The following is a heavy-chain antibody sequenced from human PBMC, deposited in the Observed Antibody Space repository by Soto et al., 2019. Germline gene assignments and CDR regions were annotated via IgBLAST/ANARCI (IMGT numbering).Heavy chain of an antibody. CDR2: VYYTGST. CDR1: GDSISTFY. J-gene: IGHJ4*02. CDR3: ARGRTVRNYADDSSDYFYFFDY. D-gene: IGHD3-22*01. V-gene: IGHV4-59*01. Sequence: PSETLSLTCTVSGDSISTFYWGWMRQSPGKEPEWIGYVYYTGSTNYNPSLKSRVTISVDRSKNQFSLQLTSANAADTAVYYCARGRTVRNYADDSSDYFYFFDYWGQGTQVTVSS.